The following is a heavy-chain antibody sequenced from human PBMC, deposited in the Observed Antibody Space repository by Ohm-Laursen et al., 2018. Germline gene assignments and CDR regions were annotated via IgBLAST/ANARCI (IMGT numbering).Heavy chain of an antibody. Sequence: GASVKVSCKASGYTFTSYGISWVRQAPGQGLEWMGWISVYNGRTNYMQKFQDRVTMTADAPTDTAYMELRSLRSDDTAVYYCARGDRTLDYWGQGTLVTVS. CDR2: ISVYNGRT. CDR1: GYTFTSYG. J-gene: IGHJ4*02. CDR3: ARGDRTLDY. V-gene: IGHV1-18*01. D-gene: IGHD1-14*01.